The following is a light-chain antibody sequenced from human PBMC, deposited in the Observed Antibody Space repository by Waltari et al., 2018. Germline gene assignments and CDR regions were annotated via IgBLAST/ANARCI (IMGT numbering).Light chain of an antibody. CDR1: QSISTY. CDR2: AAS. J-gene: IGKJ3*01. CDR3: QQSYNAPRT. V-gene: IGKV1-39*01. Sequence: DIQMTQSPSSLSASVGDRVTITCRASQSISTYLNWYQQKPGKAPNLMICAASTLQSGVPSRFSGSGSETDFTLTISSLQPEDFATYYCQQSYNAPRTFGLWTKVDIK.